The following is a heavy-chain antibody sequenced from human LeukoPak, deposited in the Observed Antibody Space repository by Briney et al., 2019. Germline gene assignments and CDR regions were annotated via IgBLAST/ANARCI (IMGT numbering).Heavy chain of an antibody. Sequence: PGRSLRLSCTASGFTFRDYAMSWVRQAPGKGLEWVGFIRSKASGGTTEYTASVKGRFTISRDDSKSIAYLQMNSLITEDTAIYYCTRGYSIGYWGQGTQVTVSS. CDR1: GFTFRDYA. V-gene: IGHV3-49*04. D-gene: IGHD4-11*01. CDR2: IRSKASGGTT. CDR3: TRGYSIGY. J-gene: IGHJ4*02.